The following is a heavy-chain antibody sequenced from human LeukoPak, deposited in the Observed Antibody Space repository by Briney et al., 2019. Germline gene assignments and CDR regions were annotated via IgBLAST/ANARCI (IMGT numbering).Heavy chain of an antibody. CDR3: AREREVRYFDWLLSGDDAFDI. D-gene: IGHD3-9*01. V-gene: IGHV3-21*01. Sequence: GGSLRLSCAASEFTFSDYSMNWVRQAPGKGLEWVSSISSGSTYIYYADSVKGRFTISRDNAKNSLYLQMNSLRAEDTAVYYCAREREVRYFDWLLSGDDAFDIWGQGTMVTVSS. CDR2: ISSGSTYI. J-gene: IGHJ3*02. CDR1: EFTFSDYS.